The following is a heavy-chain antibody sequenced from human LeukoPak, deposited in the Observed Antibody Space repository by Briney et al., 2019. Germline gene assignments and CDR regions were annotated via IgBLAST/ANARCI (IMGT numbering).Heavy chain of an antibody. D-gene: IGHD3-16*01. V-gene: IGHV3-21*01. J-gene: IGHJ6*02. CDR3: ARDGVPAYYYAMDV. Sequence: GGSLRLSCAASGFTFNNYGMHWVRQAPGKGLEWVSSISSSGDYIYYADSLKGRFTISRDNAKNSLFLQMNCLRAEDTAVYYCARDGVPAYYYAMDVWGQGTTVTVSS. CDR2: ISSSGDYI. CDR1: GFTFNNYG.